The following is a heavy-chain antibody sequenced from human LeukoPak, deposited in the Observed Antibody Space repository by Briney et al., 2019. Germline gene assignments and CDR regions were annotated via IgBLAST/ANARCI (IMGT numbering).Heavy chain of an antibody. J-gene: IGHJ3*02. Sequence: PGGSLRLSCAASGFTFSSSAMSWVRQAPGKGLEWVANIKQDGSEKYYVDSVKGRFTISRDNAKNSLYLQMNSLRAEDTAVYYCAREPLYYYDSSVDAFDIWGQGTMVTVSS. D-gene: IGHD3-22*01. CDR3: AREPLYYYDSSVDAFDI. CDR1: GFTFSSSA. CDR2: IKQDGSEK. V-gene: IGHV3-7*01.